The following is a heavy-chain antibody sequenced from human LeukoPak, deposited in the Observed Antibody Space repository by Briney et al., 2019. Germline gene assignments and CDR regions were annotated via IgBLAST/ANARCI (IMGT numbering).Heavy chain of an antibody. CDR2: TYYNSKWHN. CDR1: GDSLPSNSAA. Sequence: SQTLSLTHALSGDSLPSNSAAWNWIRQSPSRGLEWLGRTYYNSKWHNEYPVSVKSRITINPDTSKNEFALQLNSVTPEDSAVDDGARDMSSCSSTSCCVVLDYWGQGTLVTVSS. V-gene: IGHV6-1*01. CDR3: ARDMSSCSSTSCCVVLDY. D-gene: IGHD2-2*01. J-gene: IGHJ4*02.